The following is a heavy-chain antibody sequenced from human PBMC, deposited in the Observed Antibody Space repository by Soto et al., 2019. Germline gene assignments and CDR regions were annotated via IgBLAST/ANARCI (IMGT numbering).Heavy chain of an antibody. CDR1: SLTTSGVG. D-gene: IGHD3-10*01. J-gene: IGHJ4*02. CDR3: AHIPGEVMARGVDFDY. V-gene: IGHV2-5*01. Sequence: SLTTSGVGVGWIRQPPGKALEWLAIIYWNDDKRYSPSLKSRLTITKDTSKNQVVLTMTNMDPVDTATYYCAHIPGEVMARGVDFDYWGQGTLVTVSS. CDR2: IYWNDDK.